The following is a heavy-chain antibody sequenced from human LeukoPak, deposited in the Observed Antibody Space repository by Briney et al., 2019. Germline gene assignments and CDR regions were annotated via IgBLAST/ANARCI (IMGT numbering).Heavy chain of an antibody. D-gene: IGHD2-21*01. V-gene: IGHV1-24*01. CDR1: GYTLTELS. CDR2: FDPEDGET. CDR3: ARVYSGWSPDY. Sequence: ASVKVSCKVSGYTLTELSMHWVRQAPGKGLEWMGGFDPEDGETIYAQKFQDRVTMTTDTSTSTAYMELRSLRFDDTAVYYCARVYSGWSPDYWGQGTLVTVSS. J-gene: IGHJ4*02.